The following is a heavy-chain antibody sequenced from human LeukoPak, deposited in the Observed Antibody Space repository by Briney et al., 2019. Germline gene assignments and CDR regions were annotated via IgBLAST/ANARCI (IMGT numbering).Heavy chain of an antibody. CDR3: AREGPFSGWYYFDY. J-gene: IGHJ4*02. D-gene: IGHD6-19*01. CDR1: GFTVSSNY. V-gene: IGHV3-66*01. Sequence: PGGSLRLSCAASGFTVSSNYMSWVRQAPGKGLEWVSVIYSGGSTYYADSVKGRLTISRGNSKNTLYLQMNSLRAEDTAVYYCAREGPFSGWYYFDYWGQGTLVTVSS. CDR2: IYSGGST.